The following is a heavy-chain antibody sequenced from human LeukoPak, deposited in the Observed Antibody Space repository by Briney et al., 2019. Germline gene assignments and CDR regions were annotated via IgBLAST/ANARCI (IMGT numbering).Heavy chain of an antibody. J-gene: IGHJ4*02. CDR1: GFTFSSYG. D-gene: IGHD1-14*01. CDR3: AREGRDSTTHPGTYDY. CDR2: IWYDGSNK. Sequence: GGSLRLSCAASGFTFSSYGMHWVRQAPGKGLEWVPVIWYDGSNKYYADSVKGRFTISRDNSKNTLYLQMNSLRAEDTAVYYCAREGRDSTTHPGTYDYWGQGTLVTVSS. V-gene: IGHV3-33*01.